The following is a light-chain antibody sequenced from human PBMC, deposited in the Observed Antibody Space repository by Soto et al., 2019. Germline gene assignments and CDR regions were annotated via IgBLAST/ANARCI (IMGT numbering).Light chain of an antibody. J-gene: IGKJ2*01. V-gene: IGKV2-28*01. CDR3: MQPLHIPHT. Sequence: EIEMTQSPLSLPVTPGEPASISCRSSQSLLYRNGNTHLDWYLQKPGRSPQLLMYLGTPRASGGPDRISGSGTGTAFTLQISRVEAEDVGIYYCMQPLHIPHTFGQGTKVEI. CDR1: QSLLYRNGNTH. CDR2: LGT.